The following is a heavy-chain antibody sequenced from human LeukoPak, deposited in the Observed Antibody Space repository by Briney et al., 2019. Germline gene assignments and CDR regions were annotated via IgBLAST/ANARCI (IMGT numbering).Heavy chain of an antibody. Sequence: SQTLSLTCAISGDSVSSNSAAWNWIRQSPSRGLEWLGRTYYRSKWYNDYAVSVKSRITINPDTSKNQFSLQLNSVTPEDTAVYYCARDNLDFWSGYYTLVGMDVWGKGTTVTVSS. V-gene: IGHV6-1*01. D-gene: IGHD3-3*01. CDR2: TYYRSKWYN. J-gene: IGHJ6*03. CDR3: ARDNLDFWSGYYTLVGMDV. CDR1: GDSVSSNSAA.